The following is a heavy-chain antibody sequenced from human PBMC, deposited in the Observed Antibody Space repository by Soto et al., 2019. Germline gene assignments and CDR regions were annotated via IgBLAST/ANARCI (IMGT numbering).Heavy chain of an antibody. CDR3: TTVTTVDYYFDY. D-gene: IGHD4-17*01. CDR2: IRKKSNSYTT. V-gene: IGHV3-72*01. J-gene: IGHJ4*02. Sequence: EVQLVESGGGLVQPGGSLRLSCAASGLTFSDRYMDWVRQAPGKGLEWVGRIRKKSNSYTTEYAASVKGRFISSRDDSKNSLYLQMSSLKTEDTAVYYCTTVTTVDYYFDYWGQGTLVTGSS. CDR1: GLTFSDRY.